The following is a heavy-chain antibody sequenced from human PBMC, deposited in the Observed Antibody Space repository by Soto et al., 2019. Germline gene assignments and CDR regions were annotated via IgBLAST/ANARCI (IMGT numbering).Heavy chain of an antibody. Sequence: QVQLVESGGGVVQPGRSLRLSCEGSGFTFRNHGMHWIRQAPGKGLEWLAVIWYDGSEKYYADSVKGRFTISRDNSNITLYLQMNSLRGDDTAIYYCARWSNNKVVDPWGQGTVVTVS. CDR1: GFTFRNHG. CDR3: ARWSNNKVVDP. CDR2: IWYDGSEK. D-gene: IGHD1-1*01. J-gene: IGHJ5*02. V-gene: IGHV3-33*01.